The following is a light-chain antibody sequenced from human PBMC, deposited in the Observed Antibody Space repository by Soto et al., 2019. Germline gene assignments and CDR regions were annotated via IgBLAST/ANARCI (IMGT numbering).Light chain of an antibody. J-gene: IGKJ1*01. Sequence: DIQLTQSPSFLSASVGDRITITCRASQGINSYLAWYQQKPGKAPYLLIYAASTLQSGVPSRFSGSGFGTEFTLTISSLQPEDFATYYCQHLHSYPWTFGQGTKVEIK. V-gene: IGKV1-9*01. CDR2: AAS. CDR3: QHLHSYPWT. CDR1: QGINSY.